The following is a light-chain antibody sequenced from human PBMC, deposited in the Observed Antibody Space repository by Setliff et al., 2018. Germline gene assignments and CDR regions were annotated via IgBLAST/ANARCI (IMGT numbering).Light chain of an antibody. CDR2: GVS. CDR1: SSDVGSYDL. Sequence: QSVLTQPASVSGSPGQSITISCSGTSSDVGSYDLVSWYQQHPGNAPKLIIYGVSNRPSGVSSRFSGSKSGNTASLTISGLQTEDEADYYCTAYTSGTTYVFGTGTKVTVL. J-gene: IGLJ1*01. CDR3: TAYTSGTTYV. V-gene: IGLV2-14*03.